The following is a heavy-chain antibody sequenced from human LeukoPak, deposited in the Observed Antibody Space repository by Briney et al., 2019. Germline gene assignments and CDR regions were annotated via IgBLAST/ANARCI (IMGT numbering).Heavy chain of an antibody. D-gene: IGHD2-2*01. CDR1: GGTFSSYA. CDR2: IIPILGIA. Sequence: ASVKVSCKASGGTFSSYAISWVRQAPGQGLEWMGRIIPILGIANYAQKFQGRVTITADKSTSTAYMELSSQRSEDTAVYYCARDWPDCSSTSCRLPYYFDYWGQGTLVTVSS. CDR3: ARDWPDCSSTSCRLPYYFDY. V-gene: IGHV1-69*04. J-gene: IGHJ4*02.